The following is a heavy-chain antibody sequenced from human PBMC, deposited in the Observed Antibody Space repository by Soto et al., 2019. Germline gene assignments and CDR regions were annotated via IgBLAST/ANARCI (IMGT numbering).Heavy chain of an antibody. J-gene: IGHJ4*02. V-gene: IGHV3-74*01. CDR1: GFTFSSYW. CDR3: AKGYSGYDYAN. Sequence: GGSLRLSCAASGFTFSSYWMHWVRQAPGKGLVWVSRINSDGSSTTYADSVEGRFTISRDNAKNTLYLQMNSLSAEDTAVYFCAKGYSGYDYANWGQGSLVTVSS. D-gene: IGHD5-12*01. CDR2: INSDGSST.